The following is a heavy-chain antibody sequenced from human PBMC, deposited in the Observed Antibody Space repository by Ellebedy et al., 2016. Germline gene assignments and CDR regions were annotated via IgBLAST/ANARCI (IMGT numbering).Heavy chain of an antibody. CDR3: ERDPESNSWYGCGMDV. CDR2: ISSSSSTI. V-gene: IGHV3-48*01. J-gene: IGHJ6*02. D-gene: IGHD6-13*01. CDR1: GFTFSSYS. Sequence: GGSLRLSCAASGFTFSSYSMNWVRQAPGKGLEWVSYISSSSSTIYYADSVNGRFTISRDNAKNPLYLQMNSLRAEDTDVYDCERDPESNSWYGCGMDVWGQGTTVTVSS.